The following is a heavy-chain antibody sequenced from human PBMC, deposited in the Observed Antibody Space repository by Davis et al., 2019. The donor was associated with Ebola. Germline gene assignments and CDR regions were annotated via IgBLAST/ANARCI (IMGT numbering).Heavy chain of an antibody. J-gene: IGHJ3*02. CDR3: AREGDYAAFDI. Sequence: GESLKISCAASGFTFSSYSMNWVRQAPGKGLEWVSYISSSSSTIYYADSVKGRFTISRDNAKNSLYLQMNSLRAEDTAVYYCAREGDYAAFDIWGQGTMVTVSS. V-gene: IGHV3-48*01. CDR1: GFTFSSYS. CDR2: ISSSSSTI. D-gene: IGHD4-17*01.